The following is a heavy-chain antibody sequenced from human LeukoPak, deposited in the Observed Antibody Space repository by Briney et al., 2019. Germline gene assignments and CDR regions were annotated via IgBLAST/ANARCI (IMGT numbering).Heavy chain of an antibody. D-gene: IGHD5-18*01. Sequence: SETLSLTCTVSGGSISSYYWGWIRQPPGKGLEWIGYVYYSGSANYNPSLKSRVTISVDMSKNQFSLKLNSVTAADTAVYYCARSAAMAPWYFDYWGQGTLVTVSS. V-gene: IGHV4-59*01. CDR2: VYYSGSA. CDR1: GGSISSYY. CDR3: ARSAAMAPWYFDY. J-gene: IGHJ4*02.